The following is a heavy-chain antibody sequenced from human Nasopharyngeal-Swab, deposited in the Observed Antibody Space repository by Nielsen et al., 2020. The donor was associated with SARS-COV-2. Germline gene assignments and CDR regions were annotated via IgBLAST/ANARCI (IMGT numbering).Heavy chain of an antibody. Sequence: GGSLRLSCAASGFTVSSKYMSWVRRAPGEGLEWVSVIYSGGSTYYADSVKGRFTISRDNSKNTLYLQMNSLRAEDTAVYYCARGQQWLVAGVRAFDIWGQGTMVTVSS. CDR2: IYSGGST. D-gene: IGHD6-19*01. CDR1: GFTVSSKY. CDR3: ARGQQWLVAGVRAFDI. V-gene: IGHV3-53*01. J-gene: IGHJ3*02.